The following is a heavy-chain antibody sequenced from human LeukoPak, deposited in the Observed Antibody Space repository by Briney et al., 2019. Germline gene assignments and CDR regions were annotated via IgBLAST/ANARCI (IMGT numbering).Heavy chain of an antibody. V-gene: IGHV3-30-3*01. CDR2: ISYHGSNK. J-gene: IGHJ4*02. D-gene: IGHD3-22*01. Sequence: GGSLRLSCAASGFTFGSYAMHWVRQAPGKGLEWVAVISYHGSNKYYADSVKGRFTISRDNSKKTVFLQMNSLRAEETAVYYCARGMYYYDSSDIGGGYYFDYWGQGTLVTVSS. CDR3: ARGMYYYDSSDIGGGYYFDY. CDR1: GFTFGSYA.